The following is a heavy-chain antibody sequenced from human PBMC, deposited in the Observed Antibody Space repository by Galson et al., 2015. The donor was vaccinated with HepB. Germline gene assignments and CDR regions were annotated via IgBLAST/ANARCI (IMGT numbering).Heavy chain of an antibody. CDR2: VYWDDDK. CDR3: AHRPWDDTGYPKAYDS. Sequence: PALVKPTQTLTLTCTFSGFSLSTSGVAVGWIRQPPGKALEWLAVVYWDDDKRYSPSLRSRLTITKDTSNKQVVLKMTNMGPADTATYYRAHRPWDDTGYPKAYDSWGQGILVTVSS. J-gene: IGHJ4*02. D-gene: IGHD5-12*01. CDR1: GFSLSTSGVA. V-gene: IGHV2-5*02.